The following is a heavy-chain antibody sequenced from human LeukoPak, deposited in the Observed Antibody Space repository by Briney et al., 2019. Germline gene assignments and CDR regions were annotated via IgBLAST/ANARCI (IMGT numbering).Heavy chain of an antibody. Sequence: ESLKISCKGSGYSFTSCWIGWVRQMPGKGLEWMGIIYPGDSNTRYSPSFQGQVTMSGDKYITTAYLQWSSLKASDTAMYYCARRRDGYNYAFDYWGQGTLVTVSS. D-gene: IGHD5-24*01. CDR3: ARRRDGYNYAFDY. CDR2: IYPGDSNT. J-gene: IGHJ4*02. V-gene: IGHV5-51*01. CDR1: GYSFTSCW.